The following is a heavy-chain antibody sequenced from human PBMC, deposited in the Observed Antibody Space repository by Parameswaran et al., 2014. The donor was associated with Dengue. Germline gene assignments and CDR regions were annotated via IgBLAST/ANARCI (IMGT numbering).Heavy chain of an antibody. J-gene: IGHJ6*02. V-gene: IGHV4-59*01. D-gene: IGHD3-3*01. Sequence: VRQAPGKGLEWIGYIHYRGSTNYNPSIKSRVSISVDTPKNQFSLNLSSVTAADTAVYYCARVAYDGFWSGYDRHGGMDVWGQGTTVTVSS. CDR2: IHYRGST. CDR3: ARVAYDGFWSGYDRHGGMDV.